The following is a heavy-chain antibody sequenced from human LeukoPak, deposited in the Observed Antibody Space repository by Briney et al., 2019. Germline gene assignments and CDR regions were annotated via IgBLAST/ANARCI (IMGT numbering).Heavy chain of an antibody. V-gene: IGHV3-23*01. D-gene: IGHD1/OR15-1a*01. Sequence: GGSLRLSCAASGFTFSSYAMSWVRQAPGKGLEWVSAISGSGGSTYYADSVKGRFTISRDNSKNTLYLQMYSLRAEDTAVYYCAREQTRGGDLDYWGQGALVTVSS. CDR1: GFTFSSYA. CDR3: AREQTRGGDLDY. J-gene: IGHJ4*02. CDR2: ISGSGGST.